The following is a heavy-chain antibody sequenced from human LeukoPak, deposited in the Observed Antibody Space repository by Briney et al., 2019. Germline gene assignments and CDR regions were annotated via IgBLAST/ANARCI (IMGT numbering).Heavy chain of an antibody. Sequence: SETLSLTCAVYGGSFSGYYWSWIRQPPGKGLEWIGEINHSGSTNYNPSLKSRVTISVDTSKNQFSLKLSSVTAADTAVYYCARVYITMVRGVFRSDGWFDPWGQGTLVTVSS. CDR1: GGSFSGYY. J-gene: IGHJ5*02. D-gene: IGHD3-10*01. V-gene: IGHV4-34*01. CDR2: INHSGST. CDR3: ARVYITMVRGVFRSDGWFDP.